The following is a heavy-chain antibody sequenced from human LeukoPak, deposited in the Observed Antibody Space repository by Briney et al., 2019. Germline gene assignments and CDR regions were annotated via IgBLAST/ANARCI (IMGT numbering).Heavy chain of an antibody. CDR1: GYTFTSYG. V-gene: IGHV1-18*01. J-gene: IGHJ4*02. CDR2: ISAYNGNT. Sequence: ASVTVSCKASGYTFTSYGISWVRQAPGQGLEWMGWISAYNGNTNYAQTLQGRVTMTTDTSTSTAYMELRSLRSDDTAVYYCARLYYDFWSGYYSYFDYWGQGTLVTVSS. CDR3: ARLYYDFWSGYYSYFDY. D-gene: IGHD3-3*01.